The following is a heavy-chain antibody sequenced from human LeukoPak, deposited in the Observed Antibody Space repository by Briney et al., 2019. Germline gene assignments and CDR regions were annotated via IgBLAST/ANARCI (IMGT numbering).Heavy chain of an antibody. J-gene: IGHJ4*02. CDR3: ARAGIAAPPGDDDY. D-gene: IGHD6-6*01. CDR2: ISSSSSTI. Sequence: PGGSLRLSCAASGFTFRSYSMNWVRQAPGKGLEWVSYISSSSSTIYYADSVKGRFTISRDNAKNSLYLQMNSLRAEDTAVYYCARAGIAAPPGDDDYWGQGTLVTVSS. CDR1: GFTFRSYS. V-gene: IGHV3-48*04.